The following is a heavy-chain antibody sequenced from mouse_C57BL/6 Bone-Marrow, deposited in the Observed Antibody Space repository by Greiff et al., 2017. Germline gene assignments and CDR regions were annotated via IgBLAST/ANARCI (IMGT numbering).Heavy chain of an antibody. V-gene: IGHV1-75*01. CDR2: IFPGSGST. D-gene: IGHD1-1*02. J-gene: IGHJ2*01. CDR3: AREDYYGGYYFDY. CDR1: GYTFTDYY. Sequence: VQLQQSGPELVKPGASVKISCKASGYTFTDYYINWVKQRPGQGLEWIGWIFPGSGSTYYNEEFKGKATLTVDKSSSTAYMLLSSLTSEDSAVYFCAREDYYGGYYFDYWGKGTTLTVSS.